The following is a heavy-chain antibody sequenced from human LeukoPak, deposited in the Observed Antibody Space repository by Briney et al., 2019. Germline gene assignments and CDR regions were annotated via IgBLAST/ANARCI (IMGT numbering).Heavy chain of an antibody. V-gene: IGHV4-4*09. CDR2: IYTSGST. J-gene: IGHJ6*03. CDR1: GGSISSYY. Sequence: PSETLSLTCTVSGGSISSYYWSWIRQPPGKGLEWIGYIYTSGSTNYNPSLKSRVTISVDTSKNQFSLKLGSVTAADTAVYYCARLNSSGYYPLYYYYMDVWGKGTTVTVSS. CDR3: ARLNSSGYYPLYYYYMDV. D-gene: IGHD3-22*01.